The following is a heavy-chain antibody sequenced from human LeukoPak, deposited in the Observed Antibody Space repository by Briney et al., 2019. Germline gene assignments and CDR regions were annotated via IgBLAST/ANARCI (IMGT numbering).Heavy chain of an antibody. CDR3: AKEQVLWFGESTGDAFDI. D-gene: IGHD3-10*01. Sequence: GGSLRLSCTVSGFTFSNYAMTWVRQAPGKGLEWVSSISGSGGSTYFADSMKGRFTISRDNSKNTLYLQMNSLRAEDTAVYYCAKEQVLWFGESTGDAFDIWGQGTMVTVSS. CDR2: ISGSGGST. J-gene: IGHJ3*02. CDR1: GFTFSNYA. V-gene: IGHV3-23*01.